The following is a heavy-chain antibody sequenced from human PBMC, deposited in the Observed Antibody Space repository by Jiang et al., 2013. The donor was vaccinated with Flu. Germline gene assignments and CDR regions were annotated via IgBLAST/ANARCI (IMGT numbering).Heavy chain of an antibody. V-gene: IGHV1-2*02. Sequence: SGAEVKKPGDSVKVSCKTSGYSFTDYYIHWVRQAPGQGLEWMGWLHPNSGDTRYEQKFQGRLTMTRDTSTTTAYMELNRLKPDDTAVYFCARDPDTPVPIDYWGQGTLVTVSS. CDR1: GYSFTDYY. D-gene: IGHD2-15*01. CDR2: LHPNSGDT. J-gene: IGHJ4*02. CDR3: ARDPDTPVPIDY.